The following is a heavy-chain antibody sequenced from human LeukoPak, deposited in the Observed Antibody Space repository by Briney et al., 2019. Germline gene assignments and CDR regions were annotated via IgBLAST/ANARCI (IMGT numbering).Heavy chain of an antibody. CDR3: ATLYSGYDSLDFDY. CDR2: ISSSGST. CDR1: GGSISSYY. V-gene: IGHV4-59*01. J-gene: IGHJ4*02. D-gene: IGHD5-12*01. Sequence: PSETLSLTCTVSGGSISSYYWSWIRQPPGKGLEWIGYISSSGSTNYNPSLKSRVTISVDTSKNQFSLKLSSVTAADTAVYYCATLYSGYDSLDFDYWGQGTLVTVSS.